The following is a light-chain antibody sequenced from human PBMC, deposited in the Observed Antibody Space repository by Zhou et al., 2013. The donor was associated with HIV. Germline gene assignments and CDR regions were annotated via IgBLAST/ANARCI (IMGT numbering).Light chain of an antibody. J-gene: IGKJ4*01. Sequence: DIALTQSPLSLPVTPGEPASISCRSSQSLLHRNGYNYLDWYLQKPGQSPQLLIYLGSNRASGVPDRFSGSGSGTDFTLKISRVEAEDVGVYYCMQALQTPLTFGGGTKVEIK. V-gene: IGKV2-28*01. CDR3: MQALQTPLT. CDR2: LGS. CDR1: QSLLHRNGYNY.